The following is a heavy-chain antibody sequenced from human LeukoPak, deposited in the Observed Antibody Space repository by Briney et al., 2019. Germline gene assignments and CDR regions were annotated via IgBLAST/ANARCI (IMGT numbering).Heavy chain of an antibody. CDR1: GGSISSSNW. D-gene: IGHD3-10*01. V-gene: IGHV4-4*02. CDR2: INHSGST. CDR3: TKSDGYGLIRI. J-gene: IGHJ3*02. Sequence: SETLSLTCAVSGGSISSSNWWSWVRQPPGKGLEWIGEINHSGSTNYNSSLRSRVTISLDTSKNQFSLKVISMTAADTAAYYCTKSDGYGLIRICGRGTMVTVSS.